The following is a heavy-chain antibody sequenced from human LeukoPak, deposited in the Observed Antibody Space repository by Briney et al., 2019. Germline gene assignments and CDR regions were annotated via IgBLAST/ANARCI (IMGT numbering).Heavy chain of an antibody. CDR1: GGSISSGGYY. J-gene: IGHJ4*02. Sequence: TLSLTCTVSGGSISSGGYYWSWIRQHPGKGLEWIGYIYYSGTYYNPSLKSRVTISVDTSKNQFSLKLSSVTAADTAVYYCALRRDGYNSIDYWGQGTLVTVSS. D-gene: IGHD5-24*01. CDR2: IYYSGT. V-gene: IGHV4-31*03. CDR3: ALRRDGYNSIDY.